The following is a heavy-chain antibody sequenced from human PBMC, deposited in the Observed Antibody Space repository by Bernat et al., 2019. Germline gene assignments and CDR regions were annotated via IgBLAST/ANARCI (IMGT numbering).Heavy chain of an antibody. CDR1: GFTFSSYE. V-gene: IGHV3-48*03. CDR2: ISSSGSTI. D-gene: IGHD6-6*01. Sequence: EVQLVESGGGLVQPGGSLRLSCAASGFTFSSYEMNWVRQAPGKGLEWVSYISSSGSTIYYADSVKGRFTISRDNAKNSLYLQMNSLRAEDTAVYYCARGLDVTSIAEGELAYWGQGTLVTVSS. J-gene: IGHJ4*02. CDR3: ARGLDVTSIAEGELAY.